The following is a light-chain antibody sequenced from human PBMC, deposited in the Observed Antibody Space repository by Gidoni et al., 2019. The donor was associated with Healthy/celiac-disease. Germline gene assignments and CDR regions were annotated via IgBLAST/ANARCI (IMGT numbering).Light chain of an antibody. CDR2: WAA. CDR1: QSGLYSSTNKNY. Sequence: DIVMTQSPDSLAVSLRERATINCKSSQSGLYSSTNKNYLAWYQQKPGQHPKLLIYWAANRESGVPDRFRGSGSGTEFTLTISSLQAEDVAVYYCQQDYITPPTFXXXTKVEIK. J-gene: IGKJ1*01. CDR3: QQDYITPPT. V-gene: IGKV4-1*01.